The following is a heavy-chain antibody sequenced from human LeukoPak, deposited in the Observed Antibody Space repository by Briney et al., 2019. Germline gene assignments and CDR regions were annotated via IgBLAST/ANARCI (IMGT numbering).Heavy chain of an antibody. J-gene: IGHJ4*02. CDR2: IRGSNGDT. V-gene: IGHV1-18*01. CDR1: GYTFTIYG. CDR3: ARAPTTYNNAWGGY. D-gene: IGHD6-19*01. Sequence: ASVKVSCKASGYTFTIYGITWVRQAPGQGLEWMGWIRGSNGDTNYAQKLQGRVTMTTDTSTSTAYMELRGLRSDDTAVYYCARAPTTYNNAWGGYWGQGTLVAVSS.